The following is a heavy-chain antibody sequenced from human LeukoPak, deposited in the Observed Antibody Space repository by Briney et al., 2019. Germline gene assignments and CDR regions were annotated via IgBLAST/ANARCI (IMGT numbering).Heavy chain of an antibody. D-gene: IGHD3-3*01. CDR1: GFTFSSYW. J-gene: IGHJ4*02. CDR3: AKDRNLDFWSGQPTSKGLDY. CDR2: IKQDGSEK. Sequence: PGGSLRLSCAASGFTFSSYWMSWVRQAPGKGLEWVANIKQDGSEKYYVDSVKGRFTISRDNAKNTLYLQMNSLRAEDTAVYYCAKDRNLDFWSGQPTSKGLDYWGQGTLVTVSS. V-gene: IGHV3-7*01.